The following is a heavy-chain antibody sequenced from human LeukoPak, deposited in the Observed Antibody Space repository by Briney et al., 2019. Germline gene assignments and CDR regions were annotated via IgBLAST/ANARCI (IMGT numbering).Heavy chain of an antibody. CDR2: INAGNGNT. CDR3: ARDRWQQLVDY. J-gene: IGHJ4*02. V-gene: IGHV1-3*01. Sequence: GASVKVSCKASGYTFTGYYMHWVRQAPGQRLEWMGWINAGNGNTKYSQKFQGRVTITRDTSASTAYMELSSLRSEDTAVYYCARDRWQQLVDYWGQGTLVTVSS. CDR1: GYTFTGYY. D-gene: IGHD6-13*01.